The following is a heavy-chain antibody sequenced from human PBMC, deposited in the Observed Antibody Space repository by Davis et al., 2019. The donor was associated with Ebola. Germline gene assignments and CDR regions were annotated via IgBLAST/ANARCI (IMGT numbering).Heavy chain of an antibody. J-gene: IGHJ4*02. V-gene: IGHV4-30-4*01. CDR3: ASVGYSNREPEY. CDR2: IYYSGST. CDR1: GGSISNGDYY. Sequence: MPSETLSLTCTVSGGSISNGDYYWSWFRQPPGKGLEWIGFIYYSGSTYYNPSLKSRLTISVDTSKTQFSLKLSSVTAADTAVYYCASVGYSNREPEYWGLGTLVTVSS. D-gene: IGHD3-22*01.